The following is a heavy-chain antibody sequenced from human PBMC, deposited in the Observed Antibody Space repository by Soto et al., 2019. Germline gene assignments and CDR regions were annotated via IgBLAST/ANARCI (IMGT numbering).Heavy chain of an antibody. CDR2: IYHSGST. CDR3: ARYSGSFYFDD. Sequence: QLQLQESGSGLVKPSQTLSLTCAVAGGSISSGGYSWSWIRQPPGKGLEWIAYIYHSGSTYYNLSLKRRVTMSIDKSKNQFSLKLSSVTAADTAVYYCARYSGSFYFDDWGQGTLVTVSS. V-gene: IGHV4-30-2*01. CDR1: GGSISSGGYS. D-gene: IGHD1-26*01. J-gene: IGHJ4*02.